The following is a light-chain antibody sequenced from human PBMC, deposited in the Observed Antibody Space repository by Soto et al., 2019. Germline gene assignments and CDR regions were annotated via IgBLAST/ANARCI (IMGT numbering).Light chain of an antibody. V-gene: IGKV3-11*01. Sequence: EIVLTQSPATLSLSPGERATLSCRASQSVTSSSAWYQQRPGQAPRLLIYDASNRATGIPARFSGSGSGTDFTLTISSLEPEDFAVYYCQQRINWPLFSFGPGTKLEIK. J-gene: IGKJ2*03. CDR2: DAS. CDR3: QQRINWPLFS. CDR1: QSVTSS.